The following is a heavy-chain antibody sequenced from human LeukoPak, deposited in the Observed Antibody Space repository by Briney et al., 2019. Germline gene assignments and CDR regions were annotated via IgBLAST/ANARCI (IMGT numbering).Heavy chain of an antibody. V-gene: IGHV4-34*01. J-gene: IGHJ6*02. CDR3: ARSRVVGYCSSTSCRYYYYYYGMDV. CDR1: GGSFSGYY. Sequence: SETLSLTCAVYGGSFSGYYWSWIRQPPGKGLEWIGEINHSGSTNYNPSLKSRVTISVDKSKNQFALKLSSVTAADTAVYYSARSRVVGYCSSTSCRYYYYYYGMDVWGQGTTVTVSS. D-gene: IGHD2-2*01. CDR2: INHSGST.